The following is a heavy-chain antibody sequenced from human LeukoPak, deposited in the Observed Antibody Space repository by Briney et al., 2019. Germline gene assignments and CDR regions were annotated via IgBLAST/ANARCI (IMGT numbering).Heavy chain of an antibody. CDR2: ISYSGST. CDR3: ARTVPAAFVYFDF. D-gene: IGHD2-2*01. Sequence: SETLSLTCTVSGGSVSSGNYYWRWIRQSPGKGLEWIGYISYSGSTNYNASLKSRVNVSADTSKNQFSLKLSTVTAADTVVYYCARTVPAAFVYFDFWGQGALVTVSS. V-gene: IGHV4-61*01. J-gene: IGHJ4*02. CDR1: GGSVSSGNYY.